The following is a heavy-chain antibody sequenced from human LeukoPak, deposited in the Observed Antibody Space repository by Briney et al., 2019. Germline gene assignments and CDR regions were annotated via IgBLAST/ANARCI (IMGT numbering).Heavy chain of an antibody. CDR2: ISSSSSTI. CDR3: AREGSHGDYSY. D-gene: IGHD4-17*01. CDR1: GFTFDSYS. J-gene: IGHJ4*02. Sequence: GGSLRLSCAASGFTFDSYSMNRVRQAPGKGLEWVSYISSSSSTIYYADSVKGRFTISRDNAKNSLYLQMNSLRAEDTAVYYCAREGSHGDYSYWGQGTLVTVSS. V-gene: IGHV3-48*04.